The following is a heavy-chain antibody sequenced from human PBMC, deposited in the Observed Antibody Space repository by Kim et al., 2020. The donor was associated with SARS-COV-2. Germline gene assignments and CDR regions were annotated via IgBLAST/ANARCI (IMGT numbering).Heavy chain of an antibody. CDR1: GFTFGDYA. D-gene: IGHD3-3*01. Sequence: LSLSCAASGFTFGDYAMHWVRQAPGKGLEWVSGISWNSGSIGYADSVKGRFTISRDNAKNSLYLQMNSLRAEDTALYYCAKGSPDPFWSGYYSHLPYYFDYWGQGTLVTVSS. CDR2: ISWNSGSI. J-gene: IGHJ4*02. CDR3: AKGSPDPFWSGYYSHLPYYFDY. V-gene: IGHV3-9*01.